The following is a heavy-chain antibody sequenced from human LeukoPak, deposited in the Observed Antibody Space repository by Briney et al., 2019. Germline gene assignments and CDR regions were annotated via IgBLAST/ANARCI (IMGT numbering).Heavy chain of an antibody. Sequence: GASVKVSCKASGYTFTGYYIHWVRQSPGQGLEWMGWINPNSGATNYAQKFQGRVTMTRDTSIRTAFMEVSSLRSDDTAVFYCAREPITGKTDDNWFDPWGQGTLVTVSS. CDR3: AREPITGKTDDNWFDP. V-gene: IGHV1-2*02. CDR2: INPNSGAT. J-gene: IGHJ5*02. D-gene: IGHD1-20*01. CDR1: GYTFTGYY.